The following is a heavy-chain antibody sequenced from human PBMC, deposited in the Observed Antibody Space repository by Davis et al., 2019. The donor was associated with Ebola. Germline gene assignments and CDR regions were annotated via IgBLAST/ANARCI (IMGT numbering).Heavy chain of an antibody. CDR2: IKQDGSEK. J-gene: IGHJ4*02. V-gene: IGHV3-7*01. CDR1: GFTFSSYW. D-gene: IGHD3-10*01. Sequence: GESLKISCAASGFTFSSYWMSWVRQAPGKGLEWVANIKQDGSEKYYVDSVKGRFTISRDNAKNSLYLQMNSLRAEDTAVYYCARDLYYGSGSPLVDYWGQGTLVTVSS. CDR3: ARDLYYGSGSPLVDY.